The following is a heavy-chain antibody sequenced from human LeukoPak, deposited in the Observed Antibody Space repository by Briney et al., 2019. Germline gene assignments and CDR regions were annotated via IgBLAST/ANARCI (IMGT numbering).Heavy chain of an antibody. CDR3: APYDSDGGLFDY. CDR2: IYHGGST. V-gene: IGHV4-38-2*02. J-gene: IGHJ4*02. D-gene: IGHD3-22*01. CDR1: GYSISSGYY. Sequence: PSETLSLTCTVSGYSISSGYYWGWIRQSPGKGLEWIGSIYHGGSTYYNPSLKSRVTISVDTSKNQFSLKLSSVTAADTAVYYCAPYDSDGGLFDYWGQGTLVTVSS.